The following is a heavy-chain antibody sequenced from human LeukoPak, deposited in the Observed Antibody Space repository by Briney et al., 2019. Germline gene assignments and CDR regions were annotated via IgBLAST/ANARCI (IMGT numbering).Heavy chain of an antibody. CDR3: AKRRPYFDY. CDR1: GFTFSSHA. Sequence: GGSLRLSCTPSGFTFSSHAMSWVRQAPGKGLEWVSGISGNGAGTYYGDSVKGRFTISRDNSKNTLYLQMNSLRAEDTAVYYCAKRRPYFDYWGQGTLVTVSS. J-gene: IGHJ4*02. CDR2: ISGNGAGT. V-gene: IGHV3-23*02.